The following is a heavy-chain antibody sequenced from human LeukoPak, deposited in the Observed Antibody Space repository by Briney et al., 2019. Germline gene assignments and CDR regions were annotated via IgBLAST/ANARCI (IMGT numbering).Heavy chain of an antibody. D-gene: IGHD4-17*01. CDR3: ASDKDYGDYDY. J-gene: IGHJ4*02. CDR1: GFTFSSYA. V-gene: IGHV3-30-3*01. CDR2: ISYDGSNK. Sequence: PGRSLRLSCAASGFTFSSYAMHWVRQAPGKGPERVAVISYDGSNKYYADSVKGRFTISRDNSKNTLYLQMNSLRAEDTAVYYCASDKDYGDYDYWGQGTLVTVSS.